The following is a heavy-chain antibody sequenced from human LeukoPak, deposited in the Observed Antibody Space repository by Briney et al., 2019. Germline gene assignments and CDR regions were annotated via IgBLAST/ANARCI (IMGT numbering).Heavy chain of an antibody. Sequence: GASLRLSCAASEFTFSSYAMSWVRQAPGKGLEWVSAISGSGGSTYYADSVKGRLTISRDNSKNTLYLQMNSLRAEDTAVYYCAKDFTMISDWGQGTLVTVSS. J-gene: IGHJ4*02. CDR3: AKDFTMISD. CDR2: ISGSGGST. V-gene: IGHV3-23*01. D-gene: IGHD3-22*01. CDR1: EFTFSSYA.